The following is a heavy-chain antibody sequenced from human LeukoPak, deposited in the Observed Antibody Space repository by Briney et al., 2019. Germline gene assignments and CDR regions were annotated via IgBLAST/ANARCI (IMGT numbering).Heavy chain of an antibody. Sequence: SETLPLTCAVSTSSFSGGYYWGWIRQPPGKGLEWIGNIYHSGSTSYNPSLKSRVTISVDTSKNHFSLRLRSVTAADTAIYYCARENEVMGTSGYWFDPWGQGTLVTVSS. J-gene: IGHJ5*02. V-gene: IGHV4-38-2*02. CDR3: ARENEVMGTSGYWFDP. CDR2: IYHSGST. D-gene: IGHD1-7*01. CDR1: TSSFSGGYY.